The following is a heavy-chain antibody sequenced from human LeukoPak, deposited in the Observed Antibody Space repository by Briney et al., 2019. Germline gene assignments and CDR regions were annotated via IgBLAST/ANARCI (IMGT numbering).Heavy chain of an antibody. CDR2: ISGSGGDT. J-gene: IGHJ4*02. V-gene: IGHV3-23*01. D-gene: IGHD2-2*01. CDR1: RFTFSSYA. CDR3: AKTGCTSTGCYENY. Sequence: PGGSLRLSCAASRFTFSSYAMSWVRQAPGKGLEWVSVISGSGGDTYYADSVKGRFTISRHNSKNTLYLQMNSLRAEDTAIYYCAKTGCTSTGCYENYWGQGTLVTVSS.